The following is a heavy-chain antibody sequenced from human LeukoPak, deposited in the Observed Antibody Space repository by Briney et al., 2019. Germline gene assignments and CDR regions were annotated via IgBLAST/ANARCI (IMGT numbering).Heavy chain of an antibody. D-gene: IGHD3-3*01. J-gene: IGHJ4*02. Sequence: GGSLRLSCAASGFTFSSYSMNWVRQAPGRGLEWVSSISSSSRYIYYADSVKGRFTISRDNAKNSLYLQMNSLRAEDTAVYYCARDINYDFWSGYISTLDNDYWGQGTLVTVSS. V-gene: IGHV3-21*01. CDR2: ISSSSRYI. CDR3: ARDINYDFWSGYISTLDNDY. CDR1: GFTFSSYS.